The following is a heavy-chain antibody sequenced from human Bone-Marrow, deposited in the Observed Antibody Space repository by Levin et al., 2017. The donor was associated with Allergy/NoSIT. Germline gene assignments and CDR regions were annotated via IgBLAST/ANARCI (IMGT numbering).Heavy chain of an antibody. D-gene: IGHD3-10*01. Sequence: PGGSLRLSCAASGFTVSSNYMSWVRQAPGKGPEWVSVIYSGGSPYYADSVKGRFTISRDNSTNTLYLQMNSLRAEDTAVYYCARGWFGELLSHWGQGTLVTVSS. J-gene: IGHJ4*02. CDR3: ARGWFGELLSH. V-gene: IGHV3-53*01. CDR1: GFTVSSNY. CDR2: IYSGGSP.